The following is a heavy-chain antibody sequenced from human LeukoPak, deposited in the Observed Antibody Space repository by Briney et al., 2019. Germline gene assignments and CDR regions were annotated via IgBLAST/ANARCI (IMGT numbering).Heavy chain of an antibody. CDR2: IRNDGSNK. CDR3: AREGTWSYYYDY. Sequence: PGGSLRLSCVASGFTFSSNGMHWVRQAPGKGLEWVAFIRNDGSNKYYVDSVKGRFTIYRDNSKNTLYLQMNSLRAEDTAVYYCAREGTWSYYYDYWGQGTLVTVSS. V-gene: IGHV3-30*02. J-gene: IGHJ4*02. D-gene: IGHD1-26*01. CDR1: GFTFSSNG.